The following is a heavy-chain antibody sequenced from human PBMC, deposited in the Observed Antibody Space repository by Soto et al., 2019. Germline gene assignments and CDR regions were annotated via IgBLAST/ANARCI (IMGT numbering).Heavy chain of an antibody. V-gene: IGHV4-39*02. CDR3: ARGRRFSGLDV. J-gene: IGHJ6*02. D-gene: IGHD3-3*01. CDR2: VFDSGST. Sequence: PSETLSLTCIVSGGSISSSSYNWGWIRQPPGKGLEWIGSVFDSGSTHYHPSLKSRGTISADTSKNHFYLKLSSVTAADTGVYYCARGRRFSGLDVWGQGTTVTAP. CDR1: GGSISSSSYN.